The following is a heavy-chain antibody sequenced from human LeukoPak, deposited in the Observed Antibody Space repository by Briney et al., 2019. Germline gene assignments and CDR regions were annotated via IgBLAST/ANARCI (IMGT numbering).Heavy chain of an antibody. D-gene: IGHD4-17*01. CDR3: ARGLTVSTFWYLDL. CDR2: ISTSGRTM. CDR1: GFTFSSYG. J-gene: IGHJ2*01. Sequence: PGGSLRLSCAASGFTFSSYGMSWVRQAPGKGLEWVSYISTSGRTMYYADSAKGRFTISRDNAKNSLYLQMNSLRAEDTAVYYCARGLTVSTFWYLDLWGRGTLVTVSS. V-gene: IGHV3-48*04.